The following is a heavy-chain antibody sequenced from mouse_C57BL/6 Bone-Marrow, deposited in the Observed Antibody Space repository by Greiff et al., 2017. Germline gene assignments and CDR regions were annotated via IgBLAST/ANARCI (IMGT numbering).Heavy chain of an antibody. CDR3: ARQGIVTTKFAY. J-gene: IGHJ3*01. CDR2: ISNGGGST. D-gene: IGHD2-5*01. V-gene: IGHV5-12*01. CDR1: GFNFSDYY. Sequence: EVMLVESGGGLVQPGGSLKLSCAASGFNFSDYYMYWVRQTPEKRLEWVAYISNGGGSTYYPDTVKGRFTISRDNAKNTLYLQMSRLKSEDTAMYYCARQGIVTTKFAYWGQGTLVTVSA.